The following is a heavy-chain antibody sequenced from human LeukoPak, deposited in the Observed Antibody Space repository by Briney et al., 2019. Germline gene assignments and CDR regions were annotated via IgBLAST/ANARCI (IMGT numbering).Heavy chain of an antibody. CDR2: ISSSGTII. CDR3: SRDGPTYSFDH. J-gene: IGHJ4*02. D-gene: IGHD5-18*01. V-gene: IGHV3-48*03. Sequence: PGGSLRLSCAASGXTFSSYEMHWVRQAPGKGLEWVSRISSSGTIIYYADSVEGRFTVSRDNARNSVYLQMNSLRDEDTAFYYCSRDGPTYSFDHWGQGTLVTVSS. CDR1: GXTFSSYE.